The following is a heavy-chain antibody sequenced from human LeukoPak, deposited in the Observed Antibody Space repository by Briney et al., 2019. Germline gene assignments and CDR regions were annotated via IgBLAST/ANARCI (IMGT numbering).Heavy chain of an antibody. D-gene: IGHD3-10*01. CDR2: ISSSGSTM. CDR1: GFTFSSYE. Sequence: GGSLRLSCAASGFTFSSYEMNWVRQAPGKGLEWVSYISSSGSTMYYADSVKGRFTISRDNAKNSLYLQMNSLRVEDTAVYYCAHVKARSGSTFDIWGQGTMVTVSS. CDR3: AHVKARSGSTFDI. J-gene: IGHJ3*02. V-gene: IGHV3-48*03.